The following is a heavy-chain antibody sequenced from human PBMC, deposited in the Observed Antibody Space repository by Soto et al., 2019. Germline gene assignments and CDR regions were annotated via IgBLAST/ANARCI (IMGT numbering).Heavy chain of an antibody. CDR1: GYTFTGYY. J-gene: IGHJ6*02. D-gene: IGHD3-10*01. V-gene: IGHV1-2*02. Sequence: ASVKVSCKASGYTFTGYYMHWVRQAPGQGLEWMGWINPNSGGTNYAQKFQGRVTMTRDTSISTAYMELSRLRSDDTAVYCCAAMVRGVIYGMDVWGQGTTVTVSS. CDR2: INPNSGGT. CDR3: AAMVRGVIYGMDV.